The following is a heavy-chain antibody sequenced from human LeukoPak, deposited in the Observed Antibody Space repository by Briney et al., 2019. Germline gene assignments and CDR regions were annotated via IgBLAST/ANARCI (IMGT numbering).Heavy chain of an antibody. J-gene: IGHJ4*02. V-gene: IGHV1-2*02. D-gene: IGHD6-13*01. CDR2: ISANSGGT. CDR3: ASAGSSSWCDY. Sequence: GASVKVPCKASGYTFTSYGISWVRQAPGQGLEGMGWISANSGGTNYAQKFQGRVTMTRDTSISTAYMELSRLRSDDTAVYYCASAGSSSWCDYWGQGTLVTVSS. CDR1: GYTFTSYG.